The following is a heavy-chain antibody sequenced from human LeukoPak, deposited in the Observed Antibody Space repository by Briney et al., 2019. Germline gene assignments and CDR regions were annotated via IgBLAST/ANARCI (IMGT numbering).Heavy chain of an antibody. CDR2: ISSSSSTI. CDR1: GFTFSNNG. D-gene: IGHD1-26*01. CDR3: AGNLGSYSFDY. J-gene: IGHJ4*02. V-gene: IGHV3-48*04. Sequence: GGSLRLSCAASGFTFSNNGMNWVRQAPGKGLEWVSYISSSSSTIYSADSVKGRFTISRDNAKNSLYLQMNSLRAEDTAVYYCAGNLGSYSFDYWGQGTLVTVSS.